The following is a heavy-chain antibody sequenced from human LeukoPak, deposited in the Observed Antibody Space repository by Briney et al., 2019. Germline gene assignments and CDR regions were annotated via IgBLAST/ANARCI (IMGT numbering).Heavy chain of an antibody. CDR3: AVQSLAESGSYFYFDY. J-gene: IGHJ4*02. CDR2: IYYSGST. CDR1: GGSISSGGYY. V-gene: IGHV4-31*03. Sequence: SQTLSLTCTVSGGSISSGGYYWSWIRQHPGKGLEWIGYIYYSGSTYYNLSLKSRVTISVDTSKNQFSLKLSSVTAADTAVYYCAVQSLAESGSYFYFDYWGQGTLVTVSS. D-gene: IGHD1-26*01.